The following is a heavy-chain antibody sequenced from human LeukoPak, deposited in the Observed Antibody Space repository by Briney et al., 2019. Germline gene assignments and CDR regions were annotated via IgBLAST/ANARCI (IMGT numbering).Heavy chain of an antibody. V-gene: IGHV3-33*08. J-gene: IGHJ5*02. D-gene: IGHD3-10*01. CDR3: ARDLGLRYGSGAYRFDP. CDR1: GFSFSTYG. Sequence: PGRSLRLSCAASGFSFSTYGMHWVRQAPGKRLESVAVIWHDGSNQYYADSVKGRFTISRDMSNNTLYLQMNNLRVDDTALYYCARDLGLRYGSGAYRFDPWGQGIQVIVSS. CDR2: IWHDGSNQ.